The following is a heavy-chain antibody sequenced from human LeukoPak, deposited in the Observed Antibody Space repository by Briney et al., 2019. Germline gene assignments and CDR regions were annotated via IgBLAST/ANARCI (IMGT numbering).Heavy chain of an antibody. J-gene: IGHJ4*02. CDR1: GFTFSSYA. Sequence: GGSLRLSCAASGFTFSSYAMSWVSQAPGKGLEWVSAISGSGGSTYYADSVKGRFTISRDNSKNTLYLQMNSLRAEDTAVYYCAKETYEYSSSWYYFDYWGQGTLVTVSS. D-gene: IGHD6-13*01. CDR3: AKETYEYSSSWYYFDY. CDR2: ISGSGGST. V-gene: IGHV3-23*01.